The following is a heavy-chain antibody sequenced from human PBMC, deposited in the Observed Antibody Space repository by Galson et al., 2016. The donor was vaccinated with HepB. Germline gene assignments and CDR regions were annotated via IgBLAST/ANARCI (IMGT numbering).Heavy chain of an antibody. Sequence: SVKVSCKASGGSFSRYTTSWVRQAPGEGLEWMGGIIPIFGPPTYAQKFQGRVTITADESTSTAYMELRSLRYEDTAVYYCAKEVGVGMTGTTVDVWGPGTLVTVSS. V-gene: IGHV1-69*13. J-gene: IGHJ4*02. CDR3: AKEVGVGMTGTTVDV. CDR2: IIPIFGPP. D-gene: IGHD1-7*01. CDR1: GGSFSRYT.